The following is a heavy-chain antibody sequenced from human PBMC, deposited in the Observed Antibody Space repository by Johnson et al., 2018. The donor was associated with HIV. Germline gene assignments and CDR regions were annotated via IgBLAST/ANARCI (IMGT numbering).Heavy chain of an antibody. Sequence: VQLVESGGGLVQPGRSLRLSCAVSGFTFDDYAMHWVRQVPGKGLEWVSGISWNSGTIGYADSVKGRFTISRDNAKNSLYLQMNSLRAEDTALYYCAREAGSSFSFDIWGQGTMVTVSS. J-gene: IGHJ3*02. CDR2: ISWNSGTI. CDR1: GFTFDDYA. D-gene: IGHD6-13*01. V-gene: IGHV3-9*01. CDR3: AREAGSSFSFDI.